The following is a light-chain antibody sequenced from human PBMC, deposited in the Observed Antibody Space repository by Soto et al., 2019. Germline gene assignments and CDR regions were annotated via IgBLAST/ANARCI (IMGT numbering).Light chain of an antibody. V-gene: IGKV3-11*01. CDR2: DAS. Sequence: EIVLTQSPATLSLSPGERATLSCRASQSVNIYLAWYQQKPGQAPRLLIYDASNRATGIPARFGGSGSGTDFTLTISSLEPEDFAVYYCQQRSNWPLITFGQGTRLEI. J-gene: IGKJ5*01. CDR3: QQRSNWPLIT. CDR1: QSVNIY.